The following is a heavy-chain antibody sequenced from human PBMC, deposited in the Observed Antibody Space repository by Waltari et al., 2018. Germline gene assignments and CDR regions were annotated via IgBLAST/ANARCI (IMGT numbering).Heavy chain of an antibody. V-gene: IGHV1-3*01. Sequence: QVQLVQSGAEVKKPGASVKVSCKASGYTFTSYAMHWVRQAPGQRLEWMGWINAGNGNTKYSQKFQGRVTITRDTSASTAYMELSSLRSEDTAVYYCARDEGRAVAGTVDYWGQGTLVTVSS. CDR1: GYTFTSYA. D-gene: IGHD6-19*01. CDR3: ARDEGRAVAGTVDY. J-gene: IGHJ4*02. CDR2: INAGNGNT.